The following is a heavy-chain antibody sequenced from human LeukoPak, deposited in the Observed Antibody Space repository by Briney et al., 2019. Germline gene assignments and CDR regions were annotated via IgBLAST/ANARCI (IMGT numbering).Heavy chain of an antibody. D-gene: IGHD3-10*01. CDR1: GFTFSSYA. V-gene: IGHV3-23*01. J-gene: IGHJ5*02. Sequence: PGGSLRLSCAASGFTFSSYAMSWGRQAPGKGLEWGSAISGSGGSTYHADSVKGRFTISRDNSKNTLYLQMNSLRAEDTAVYYCAKDTDYYGSGSYSDPWGQGTLVTVSS. CDR3: AKDTDYYGSGSYSDP. CDR2: ISGSGGST.